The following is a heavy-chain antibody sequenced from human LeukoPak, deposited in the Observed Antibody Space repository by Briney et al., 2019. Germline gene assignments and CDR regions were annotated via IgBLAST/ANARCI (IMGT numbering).Heavy chain of an antibody. Sequence: ASVKVSCKASGYTFTSYGIGWVRQAPGQGLEWMGWISAYNGNTNYAQKLQGRVTMTTDTSTSTAYMELRSLRSDDTAVYYCARDLKYNWNYGLRSRTLYWGQGTLVTVSS. CDR3: ARDLKYNWNYGLRSRTLY. J-gene: IGHJ4*02. CDR1: GYTFTSYG. D-gene: IGHD1-7*01. V-gene: IGHV1-18*01. CDR2: ISAYNGNT.